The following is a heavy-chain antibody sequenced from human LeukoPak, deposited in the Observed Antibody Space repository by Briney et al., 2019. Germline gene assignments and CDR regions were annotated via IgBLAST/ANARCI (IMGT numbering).Heavy chain of an antibody. J-gene: IGHJ5*02. CDR3: VRGGPSTWS. V-gene: IGHV3-30*03. CDR2: ISYDGSNK. CDR1: GFTFSSYG. D-gene: IGHD2-15*01. Sequence: GGSLRLSCAASGFTFSSYGMHWVRQAPGKGLEWVAVISYDGSNKYYADSVRGRFTISRDDAKNTVYLQMNNLRAEDTAVYYCVRGGPSTWSWGQGTLVTVSS.